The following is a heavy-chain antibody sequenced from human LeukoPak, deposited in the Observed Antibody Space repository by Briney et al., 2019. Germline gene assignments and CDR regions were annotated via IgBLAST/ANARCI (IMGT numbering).Heavy chain of an antibody. CDR2: IKHSGST. V-gene: IGHV4-38-2*02. Sequence: SETLSLTCTVSGYSISSGYLWGWIRQPPGKGLEWIGEIKHSGSTNYNPSLKSRVTISVDTSKNQFSLKLSSVTAADTAVYYCARRLTYYYGSGIHNRGYYFDYWGQGTLVTVSS. J-gene: IGHJ4*02. CDR3: ARRLTYYYGSGIHNRGYYFDY. D-gene: IGHD3-10*01. CDR1: GYSISSGYL.